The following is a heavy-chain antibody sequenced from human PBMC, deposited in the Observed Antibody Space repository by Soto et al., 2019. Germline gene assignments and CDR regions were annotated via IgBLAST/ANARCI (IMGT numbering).Heavy chain of an antibody. J-gene: IGHJ4*02. V-gene: IGHV3-23*01. CDR2: ISGNGANT. D-gene: IGHD3-10*01. CDR3: AKDRPNYYGSGGGYYKAGGDY. Sequence: EVQLLGSGGGLVQPGGSLRLSCAASGLTFSTYAMSWVRQAPGKGLEWVSSISGNGANTYYTDSVKGRFIISRDNSKNPLVLQMNSLSAEDTALYYCAKDRPNYYGSGGGYYKAGGDYWGQGTLVTVSS. CDR1: GLTFSTYA.